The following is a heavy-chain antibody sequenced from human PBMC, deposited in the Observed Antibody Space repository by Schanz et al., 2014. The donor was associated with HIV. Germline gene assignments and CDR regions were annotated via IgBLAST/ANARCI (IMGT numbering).Heavy chain of an antibody. J-gene: IGHJ6*02. CDR2: ISYDGSRK. CDR1: GFSFDSYG. CDR3: AKDRNYYDSRYRGKGNYYYYYGMDV. D-gene: IGHD3-22*01. Sequence: QVQLVESGGGVVQPGRSLRLSCVASGFSFDSYGMHWVRQAPGKGLEWVAVISYDGSRKHFADSVKGRFTISRDNSKNTLYLQMKSLRAEDTAVYYCAKDRNYYDSRYRGKGNYYYYYGMDVWGQGTTVTVSS. V-gene: IGHV3-30*18.